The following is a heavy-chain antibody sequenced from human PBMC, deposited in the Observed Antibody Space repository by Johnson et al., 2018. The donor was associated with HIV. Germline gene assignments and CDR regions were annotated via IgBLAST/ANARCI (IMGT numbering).Heavy chain of an antibody. J-gene: IGHJ3*02. CDR1: GFTFSSYL. Sequence: VQLVESGGGLVKPGASLRLSCAASGFTFSSYLMHWVRQAPGQWLLWASNITTDGSNTTYPVSVKGRFTISRDNAKNTVYLQMDSLRDEDMAVYYCARGALGSFDIWGQGTMVTVSA. CDR2: ITTDGSNT. D-gene: IGHD3-10*01. CDR3: ARGALGSFDI. V-gene: IGHV3-74*02.